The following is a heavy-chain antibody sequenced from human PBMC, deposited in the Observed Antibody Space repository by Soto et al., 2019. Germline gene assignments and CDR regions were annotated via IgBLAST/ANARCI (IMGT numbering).Heavy chain of an antibody. D-gene: IGHD3-22*01. CDR3: ARGPVSYDSSGYLRYYYYYGMDV. CDR1: GGSFSGYY. V-gene: IGHV4-34*01. Sequence: PSETLSLTCAVYGGSFSGYYWSWIRQPPGKGLEWIGEINHSGSTNYNPSLKSRVTISVDTSKNQFSLKLSSVTAADTAVYYCARGPVSYDSSGYLRYYYYYGMDVWGQGTTVTVSS. J-gene: IGHJ6*02. CDR2: INHSGST.